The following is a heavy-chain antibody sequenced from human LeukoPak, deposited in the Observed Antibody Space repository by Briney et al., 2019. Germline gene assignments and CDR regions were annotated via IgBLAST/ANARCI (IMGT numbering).Heavy chain of an antibody. CDR2: IIPIFGTA. CDR3: ARGSGVAAAGFAYPKANYYYYMDV. J-gene: IGHJ6*03. V-gene: IGHV1-69*13. CDR1: GGTFSSYA. Sequence: SVKVSCKSSGGTFSSYAISWVRQAPGQGLEWMGGIIPIFGTANYAQKFQGRVTITADESTSTAYMELSSMRSEDTAVYYCARGSGVAAAGFAYPKANYYYYMDVWGKGTTVTISS. D-gene: IGHD6-13*01.